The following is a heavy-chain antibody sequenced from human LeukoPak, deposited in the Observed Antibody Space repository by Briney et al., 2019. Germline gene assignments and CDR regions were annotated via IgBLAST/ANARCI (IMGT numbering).Heavy chain of an antibody. J-gene: IGHJ4*02. CDR3: ARGAPVAIFGPGYDEYFEY. Sequence: ASVNLSCNSAGYTFTNYDINLDRHPPAQGNEWKGWMHLNSGNTGYAHKFQSRVTMGRNSSMTTAYLELTGLTSGDTAIYYCARGAPVAIFGPGYDEYFEYWGQGTVVIVSS. V-gene: IGHV1-8*02. CDR2: MHLNSGNT. D-gene: IGHD3-3*01. CDR1: GYTFTNYD.